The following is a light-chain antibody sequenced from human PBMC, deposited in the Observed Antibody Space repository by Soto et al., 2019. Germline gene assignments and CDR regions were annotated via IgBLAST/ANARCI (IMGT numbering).Light chain of an antibody. CDR1: SSDVGGYNY. Sequence: QSVLTQPASVSGSPGQSITISCTGTSSDVGGYNYVSWYQQHPGKAPKLVIYQVSNRPSGVSNRFSGSKSGNTASLTISGLQAEDEADYYCTSYTSSDTLLFGTGTKLTVL. CDR2: QVS. CDR3: TSYTSSDTLL. J-gene: IGLJ1*01. V-gene: IGLV2-14*01.